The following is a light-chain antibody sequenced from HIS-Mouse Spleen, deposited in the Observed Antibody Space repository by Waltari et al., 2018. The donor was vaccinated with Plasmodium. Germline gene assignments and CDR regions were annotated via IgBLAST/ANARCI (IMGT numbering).Light chain of an antibody. CDR2: QDS. V-gene: IGLV3-1*01. CDR3: QAWDSSTVV. CDR1: KLVDKY. J-gene: IGLJ2*01. Sequence: SYELPQPPSVSVSPGPTASITCSGDKLVDKYACWYQQKPGQSPVLVIYQDSKRPSGIPERFSGSNSGNTATLTISGTQAMDEADYYCQAWDSSTVVFGGGTKLTVL.